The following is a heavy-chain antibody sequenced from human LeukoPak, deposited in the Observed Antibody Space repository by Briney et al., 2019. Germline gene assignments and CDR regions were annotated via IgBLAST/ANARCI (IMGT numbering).Heavy chain of an antibody. CDR3: AGNVGLSDKYFQH. Sequence: SVKVSCKASGGTFSSYAISWVRQAPGQGLEWMGGIIPIFGTANYAQKFQGRVTITTDESTSTAYMELSSRRSEDTAVYYCAGNVGLSDKYFQHWGQGTLVTVSS. D-gene: IGHD3-16*02. V-gene: IGHV1-69*05. CDR2: IIPIFGTA. J-gene: IGHJ1*01. CDR1: GGTFSSYA.